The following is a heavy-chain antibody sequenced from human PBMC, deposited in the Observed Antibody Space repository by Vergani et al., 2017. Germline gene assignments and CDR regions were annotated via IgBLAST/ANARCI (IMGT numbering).Heavy chain of an antibody. Sequence: QVQLQESGPGLVKPSETLSLTCAVPGYSISSGYYWGWIRQPPGKGLEWIGSIYHSGSTYYNPSLKSRVTISVDTSKNQFSLKLSSVTAADTAVYYCARPGSSSWYQVSWYFDLWGRGTLVTVSS. CDR2: IYHSGST. D-gene: IGHD6-13*01. CDR1: GYSISSGYY. J-gene: IGHJ2*01. CDR3: ARPGSSSWYQVSWYFDL. V-gene: IGHV4-38-2*01.